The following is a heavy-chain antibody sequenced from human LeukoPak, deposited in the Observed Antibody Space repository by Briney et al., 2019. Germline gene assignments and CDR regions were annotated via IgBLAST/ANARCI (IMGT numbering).Heavy chain of an antibody. V-gene: IGHV4-39*01. Sequence: SETLSLTCTVSGGSISSSSYYWGWIRQPPGKGLEWIGSIYYSGSTYYNPYLKSRVTISVDTSKNQFSLKLSSVTAADTAVYYCARRVRIQLWWQTFDYWGQGTLVTVSS. D-gene: IGHD5-18*01. CDR1: GGSISSSSYY. CDR3: ARRVRIQLWWQTFDY. CDR2: IYYSGST. J-gene: IGHJ4*02.